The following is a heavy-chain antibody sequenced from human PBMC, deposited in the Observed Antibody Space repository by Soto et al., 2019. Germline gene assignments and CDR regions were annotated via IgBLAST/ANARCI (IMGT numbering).Heavy chain of an antibody. J-gene: IGHJ6*02. D-gene: IGHD1-1*01. CDR1: GFTLSRYG. CDR3: ARGAEHQLLSRDYFYGMDV. CDR2: ISSEGNTQ. V-gene: IGHV3-30*05. Sequence: QVQLVESGGGVVQPGRSLRLSCAASGFTLSRYGMHWVRQAPGKGLEWVAVISSEGNTQYHADSVKGRFTISRDNSKDTLSLQIHSLRPEDTAVYYCARGAEHQLLSRDYFYGMDVWGQGTTVSVSS.